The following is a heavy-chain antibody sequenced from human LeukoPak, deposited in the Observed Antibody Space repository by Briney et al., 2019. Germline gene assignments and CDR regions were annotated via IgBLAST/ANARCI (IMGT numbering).Heavy chain of an antibody. CDR3: AKDRRDSSGYYYSRFDY. J-gene: IGHJ4*02. V-gene: IGHV3-23*01. D-gene: IGHD3-22*01. CDR2: ISGSGGST. Sequence: GSLRLSCAASGFTFSSYAMSWVRQAPGKGLEWVSAISGSGGSTYYADSVKGRFTISRDNSKKTLYLQMNSLRAEDTAVYYCAKDRRDSSGYYYSRFDYWGQGTLVTVSS. CDR1: GFTFSSYA.